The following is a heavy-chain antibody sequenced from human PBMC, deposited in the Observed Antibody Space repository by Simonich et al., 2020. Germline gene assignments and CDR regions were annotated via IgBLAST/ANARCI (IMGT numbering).Heavy chain of an antibody. CDR1: GYTFTGYY. D-gene: IGHD6-13*01. V-gene: IGHV1-2*02. Sequence: QVQLVQSGAEVKKPGASVKVSCKASGYTFTGYYMHWVRPAPGQWLEGKGLLNPNSGVTNYAQKCTGRGTMTRDTSTSTAYMELSRLRSDETAVYYCARSHIAAAGTGYFQHWGQGTLVTVSS. J-gene: IGHJ1*01. CDR3: ARSHIAAAGTGYFQH. CDR2: LNPNSGVT.